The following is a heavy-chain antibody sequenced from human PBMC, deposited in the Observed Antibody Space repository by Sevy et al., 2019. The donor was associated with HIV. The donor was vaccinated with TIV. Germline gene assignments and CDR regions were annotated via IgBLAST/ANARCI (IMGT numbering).Heavy chain of an antibody. CDR3: AKGYCSGGSCPRDYYYYGMDV. Sequence: GGSLRLSCAASGFTFSSYAMNWVRQAPGKGLDWVSSVSVTGRSTYYADSVEGRFTISRDNSKSTLYLQMNSLRAGDTAVYYCAKGYCSGGSCPRDYYYYGMDVWGQGTTVTVSS. J-gene: IGHJ6*02. V-gene: IGHV3-23*01. CDR2: VSVTGRST. CDR1: GFTFSSYA. D-gene: IGHD2-15*01.